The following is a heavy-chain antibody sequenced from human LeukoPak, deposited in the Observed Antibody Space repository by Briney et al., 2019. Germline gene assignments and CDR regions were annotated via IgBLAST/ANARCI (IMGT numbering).Heavy chain of an antibody. V-gene: IGHV7-4-1*02. CDR1: GGTFTSYA. Sequence: GASVKVSCKASGGTFTSYAMNWVRQAPGQGLEWMGWIHPSTGNPTYAQGFTGRFVFSLDTSVSTTYLRISSLKAEDTAVYFCARAFQSLGGLSLPDYWGQGTLLTVSS. D-gene: IGHD3-16*02. CDR2: IHPSTGNP. J-gene: IGHJ4*02. CDR3: ARAFQSLGGLSLPDY.